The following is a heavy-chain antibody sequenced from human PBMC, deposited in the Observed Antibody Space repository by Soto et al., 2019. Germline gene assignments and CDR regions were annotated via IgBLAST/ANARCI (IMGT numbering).Heavy chain of an antibody. CDR3: ARDLYGSGSYYNDYGMDV. Sequence: HLGGSLRLSCAASGFTVSSNYMSWVRQAPGKGLEWVSVIYSGGSTYYADSVKGRFTISRDNSKNTLYLQMNSLRAEDTAVYYCARDLYGSGSYYNDYGMDVWGQGTRSPSP. D-gene: IGHD3-10*01. V-gene: IGHV3-53*01. J-gene: IGHJ6*02. CDR2: IYSGGST. CDR1: GFTVSSNY.